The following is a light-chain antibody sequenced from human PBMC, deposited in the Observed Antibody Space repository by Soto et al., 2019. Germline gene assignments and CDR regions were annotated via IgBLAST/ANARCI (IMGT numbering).Light chain of an antibody. CDR2: SAS. J-gene: IGKJ1*01. CDR3: QQYGSSPRT. CDR1: QSVSANN. V-gene: IGKV3-20*01. Sequence: IVLTQSPATLSLSPGERATLSCRASQSVSANNLAWYQQKAGQAPRLLIYSASSRATGIPDRFSGSGSGTDFTLTISRLEPEDLAVYYCQQYGSSPRTFGRGTKVDIK.